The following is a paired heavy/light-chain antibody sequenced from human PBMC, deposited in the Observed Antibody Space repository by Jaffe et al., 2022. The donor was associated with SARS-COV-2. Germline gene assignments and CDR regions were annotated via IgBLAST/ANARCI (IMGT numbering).Light chain of an antibody. CDR3: SSFTISSTLV. CDR1: SSDVGTYNY. J-gene: IGLJ2*01. CDR2: GVS. V-gene: IGLV2-14*03. Sequence: QSALTQPASVSGSPGQSITISCTGTSSDVGTYNYVSWYQQHPGKAPKLMIYGVSDRPSGVSNRFSGSKSGNTASLTISGLQAEDEADYYCSSFTISSTLVFGGGTKLTVL.
Heavy chain of an antibody. CDR3: ARVERKNYGVDY. CDR1: GFTVSSNY. D-gene: IGHD3-10*01. Sequence: EVQLVETGGDLIQPGGSLRLSCAASGFTVSSNYMSWVRQAPGKGLEWVSIIYGGDTRYYADSVMGRFTVSRDNSKNTLYLLMTSLRAEDTAMYYCARVERKNYGVDYWGQGTLVTVSS. V-gene: IGHV3-53*02. J-gene: IGHJ4*02. CDR2: IYGGDTR.